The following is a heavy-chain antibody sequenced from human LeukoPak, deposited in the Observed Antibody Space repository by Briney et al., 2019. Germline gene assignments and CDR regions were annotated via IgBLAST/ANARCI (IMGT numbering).Heavy chain of an antibody. CDR3: TRDAYSTSSSGFDP. V-gene: IGHV1-18*01. CDR1: GYTFRTYG. J-gene: IGHJ5*02. D-gene: IGHD6-6*01. CDR2: ISAYNGNT. Sequence: AAVKVSCKASGYTFRTYGINWVRPAPGQGLWWMGWISAYNGNTKYAQKLQGRVTMTTDTSTSTAYMELRSLRSDDTAVYYCTRDAYSTSSSGFDPWGQGTLVTVSS.